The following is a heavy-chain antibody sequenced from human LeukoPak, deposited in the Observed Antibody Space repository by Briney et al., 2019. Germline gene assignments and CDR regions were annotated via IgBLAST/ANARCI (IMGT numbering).Heavy chain of an antibody. Sequence: GGSLRLSCAASGFTFSSNWMSWVRQAPGKGLEWVANIKQDGSEKYYVDSVKGRFTISRDNAKNSLYLQMNSLRAEDTAVYYCARSTYYDFWSGYQRYYFDYWGQGTLVTVSS. D-gene: IGHD3-3*01. J-gene: IGHJ4*02. CDR3: ARSTYYDFWSGYQRYYFDY. V-gene: IGHV3-7*01. CDR2: IKQDGSEK. CDR1: GFTFSSNW.